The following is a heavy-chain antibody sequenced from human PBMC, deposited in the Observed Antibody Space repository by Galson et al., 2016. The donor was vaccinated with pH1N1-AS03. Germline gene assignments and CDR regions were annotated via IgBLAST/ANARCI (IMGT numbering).Heavy chain of an antibody. V-gene: IGHV5-51*01. D-gene: IGHD5-24*01. J-gene: IGHJ4*02. CDR3: ARGDGYNYYFDY. Sequence: EWMGFIYPGDSDTKYSPSFQGQVTISADKSISTAYLRWNSLKASDTAMYYCARGDGYNYYFDYWGQGTLVTVSS. CDR2: IYPGDSDT.